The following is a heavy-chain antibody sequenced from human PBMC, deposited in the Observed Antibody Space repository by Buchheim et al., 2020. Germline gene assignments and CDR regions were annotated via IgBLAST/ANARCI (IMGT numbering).Heavy chain of an antibody. V-gene: IGHV3-11*04. D-gene: IGHD1-7*01. CDR3: ARWGRTGTTPNYYYGMDV. CDR1: GFTFSDYY. CDR2: ITSSSSSTM. Sequence: QVQLVESGGGLVKPGGSLRLSCAASGFTFSDYYMSWIRQAPGKGLEWVSHITSSSSSTMYYADSVKGRFTISRDNAKNSIYLQMNSLRDEDTAVYYCARWGRTGTTPNYYYGMDVWGQGTT. J-gene: IGHJ6*02.